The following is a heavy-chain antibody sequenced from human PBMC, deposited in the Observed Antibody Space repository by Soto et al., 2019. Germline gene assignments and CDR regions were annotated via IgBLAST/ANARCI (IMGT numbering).Heavy chain of an antibody. CDR3: ARVRRDGYNFDAFDI. D-gene: IGHD5-12*01. CDR2: INPNSGRT. CDR1: GGTFSSYA. J-gene: IGHJ3*02. V-gene: IGHV1-2*02. Sequence: ASVKISCKASGGTFSSYAISWVRQAPGQGLEWMGGINPNSGRTNYAQKFQGRVTMTRDTSTSTAYMELSRLRSDDTAVYYCARVRRDGYNFDAFDIWGQGTMVTVSS.